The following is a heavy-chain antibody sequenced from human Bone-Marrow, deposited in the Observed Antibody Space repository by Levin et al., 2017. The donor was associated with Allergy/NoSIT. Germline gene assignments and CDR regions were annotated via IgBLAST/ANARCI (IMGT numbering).Heavy chain of an antibody. CDR2: IFHNGRT. CDR1: GGSISSSDYS. CDR3: ARGEATRGHNWFDP. V-gene: IGHV4-30-2*01. J-gene: IGHJ5*02. D-gene: IGHD5-12*01. Sequence: SQTLSLTCAVSGGSISSSDYSWSWIRQPPGKHLEWIGYIFHNGRTDYNPSLKSRVTISIDKPKNQFSLNLTSVTAADTAVHYGARGEATRGHNWFDPWGQGTLVTVS.